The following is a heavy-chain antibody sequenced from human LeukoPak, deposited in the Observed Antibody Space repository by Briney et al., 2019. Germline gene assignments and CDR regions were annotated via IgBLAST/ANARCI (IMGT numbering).Heavy chain of an antibody. D-gene: IGHD3-22*01. J-gene: IGHJ4*02. Sequence: GGSLRLSCAASGFTLSGHEMNWVRQAPGKGLEWISYLSGGAGIRYDADAVKGRVTISRDNAKNSLFLQMNSLRAEDKAVYYCARDRRRYCGCSGFDYWGQGTLVTVSS. CDR2: LSGGAGIR. CDR1: GFTLSGHE. CDR3: ARDRRRYCGCSGFDY. V-gene: IGHV3-48*03.